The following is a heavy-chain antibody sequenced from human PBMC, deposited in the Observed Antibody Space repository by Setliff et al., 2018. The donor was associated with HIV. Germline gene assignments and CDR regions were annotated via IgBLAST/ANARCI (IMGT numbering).Heavy chain of an antibody. CDR3: ARGKTWLRFLDY. D-gene: IGHD5-12*01. CDR1: GYTFTDYF. Sequence: GASVKVSCKASGYTFTDYFLHWVRQAPGQGLEWMGYINPNTGDTNSAQKFQGRVTVTRDTSISSVYMELRSLKSDDTAVYYCARGKTWLRFLDYWGQGTLVTVSS. CDR2: INPNTGDT. J-gene: IGHJ4*02. V-gene: IGHV1-2*02.